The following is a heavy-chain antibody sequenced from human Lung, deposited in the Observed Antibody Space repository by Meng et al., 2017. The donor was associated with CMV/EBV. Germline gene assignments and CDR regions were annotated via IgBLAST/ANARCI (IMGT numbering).Heavy chain of an antibody. V-gene: IGHV1-2*02. Sequence: ASXXVSXKAFAYTFTGYYLHWVRQAPGQGLEWMGWINANTGGTNYAQKFQGRVTMTMDTAIGTAYMSLSRLRSDDTAVYYCARGSYYYDSSGPFDPWCQGTLVTVSS. D-gene: IGHD3-22*01. J-gene: IGHJ5*02. CDR3: ARGSYYYDSSGPFDP. CDR1: AYTFTGYY. CDR2: INANTGGT.